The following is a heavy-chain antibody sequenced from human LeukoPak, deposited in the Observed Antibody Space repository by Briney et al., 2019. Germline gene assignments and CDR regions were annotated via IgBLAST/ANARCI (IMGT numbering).Heavy chain of an antibody. CDR2: ISGSGGST. D-gene: IGHD6-13*01. V-gene: IGHV3-23*01. CDR3: AKDLSSSSWPAWFDP. CDR1: GFTFSSYA. J-gene: IGHJ5*02. Sequence: GGSLRLSCAASGFTFSSYAMSWVRQAPGKGLEWVSAISGSGGSTYYADSVEGRFTISRDNSKNTLYLQMNSLRAEDTAVYYCAKDLSSSSWPAWFDPWGQGTLVTVSS.